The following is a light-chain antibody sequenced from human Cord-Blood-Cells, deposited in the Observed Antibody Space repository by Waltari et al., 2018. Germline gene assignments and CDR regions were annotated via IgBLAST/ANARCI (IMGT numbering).Light chain of an antibody. J-gene: IGLJ3*02. CDR3: SSYTSSSTLV. V-gene: IGLV2-14*03. CDR1: SNDVGGYNY. Sequence: QSALTQPASVSGSPGQSITISCTGTSNDVGGYNYVSWYQQHPGKAPKLMIYDVSNRPSGVSNRCSGSKSGNTAARTISGLQAEDEADYYCSSYTSSSTLVFGGGTKLTVL. CDR2: DVS.